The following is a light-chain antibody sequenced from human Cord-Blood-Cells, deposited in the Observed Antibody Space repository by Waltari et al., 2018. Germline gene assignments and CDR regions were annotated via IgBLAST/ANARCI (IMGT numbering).Light chain of an antibody. CDR3: QQYNSYSRT. J-gene: IGKJ1*01. CDR2: DAS. CDR1: QSISSW. Sequence: DIQMTQSPSTLSASVGDRVTITCRASQSISSWLAWYQQKPGKAPKLLIYDASSLESGVPTKFSGSVSGKEFTLTISSLQPDHFATYYCQQYNSYSRTFGQGTKVEIK. V-gene: IGKV1-5*01.